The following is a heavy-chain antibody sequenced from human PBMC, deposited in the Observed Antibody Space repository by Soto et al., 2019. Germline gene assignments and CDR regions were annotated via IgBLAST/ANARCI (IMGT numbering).Heavy chain of an antibody. CDR2: ISDSDDTT. CDR3: AKHDRGVTSWFDY. CDR1: GFTFSSYA. V-gene: IGHV3-23*01. Sequence: VQLLESGGGLVQPGGSLRLSCAASGFTFSSYAMSWVRQAPGKGLEWVSGISDSDDTTYYADSVKGRFTISRDNSKSTLYLQMNSLRAGDTAVYSCAKHDRGVTSWFDYWGQGTLVTVSS. D-gene: IGHD3-9*01. J-gene: IGHJ4*02.